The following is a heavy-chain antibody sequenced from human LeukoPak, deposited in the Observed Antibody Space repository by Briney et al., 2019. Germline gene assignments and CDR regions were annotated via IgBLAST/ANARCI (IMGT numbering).Heavy chain of an antibody. CDR2: IYHGGNT. CDR1: GGSISSGGYL. J-gene: IGHJ5*02. D-gene: IGHD3-10*01. Sequence: PSETLSLTCTVSGGSISSGGYLWSWIRQNPGKGLEWIGYIYHGGNTYYNPSLKSRVTISVDTSKSQFSLKLSSVTAADTAVYYCARVRYYGSGEEIDPWGQGTLVTVSS. V-gene: IGHV4-31*03. CDR3: ARVRYYGSGEEIDP.